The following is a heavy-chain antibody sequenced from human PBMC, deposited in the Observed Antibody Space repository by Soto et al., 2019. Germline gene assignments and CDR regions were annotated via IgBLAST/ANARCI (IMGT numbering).Heavy chain of an antibody. CDR1: GYTFTSYG. J-gene: IGHJ4*02. Sequence: QVQLVQSGAEVKKPGASVKVSCKASGYTFTSYGISWVRQAPGQGLEWMGWISAHNGNKKYAQKLQGRVTMTTDTAASTGYMELRSLRSDDTAVSDCAREPNSFDYWGQGTLVTVSS. CDR3: AREPNSFDY. V-gene: IGHV1-18*01. CDR2: ISAHNGNK.